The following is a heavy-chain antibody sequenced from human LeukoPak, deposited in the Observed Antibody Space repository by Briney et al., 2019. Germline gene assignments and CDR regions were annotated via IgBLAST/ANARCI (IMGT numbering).Heavy chain of an antibody. V-gene: IGHV4-59*01. CDR2: IYYSGST. D-gene: IGHD3-10*01. Sequence: SETLSLTCTVSGGSISSYYWSWLRQPPGKGLEWIGYIYYSGSTNYNPSLKSRVTISVDTSKNQFSLKLSSVTAADTAVYYCARVLWFGEFLLDYWGQGTLVTVSS. J-gene: IGHJ4*02. CDR1: GGSISSYY. CDR3: ARVLWFGEFLLDY.